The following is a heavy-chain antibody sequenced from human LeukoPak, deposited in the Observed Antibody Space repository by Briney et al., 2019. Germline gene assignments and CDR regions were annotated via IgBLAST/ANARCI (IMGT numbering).Heavy chain of an antibody. CDR2: IIPMFGSA. J-gene: IGHJ6*03. CDR3: ASSPRIVGRLDYYYYMDV. D-gene: IGHD6-6*01. Sequence: VASVKVSCKASGLTLSTYAISWVRQAPGQGLEWMGGIIPMFGSAHYAQKFQDRVRITTDESTTIAYMELSSLRSEDTAVYYCASSPRIVGRLDYYYYMDVWGKGTTVTVSS. V-gene: IGHV1-69*05. CDR1: GLTLSTYA.